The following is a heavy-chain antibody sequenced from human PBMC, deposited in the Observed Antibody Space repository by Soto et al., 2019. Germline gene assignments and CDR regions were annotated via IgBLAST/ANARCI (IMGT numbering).Heavy chain of an antibody. CDR3: AREFPISSGWSPGFDY. CDR1: GGSISSYY. Sequence: SETLSLTCTVSGGSISSYYWSWIRQPPGKGLEWIGYIYYSGSTNYNPSLKSRVTISVDTSKNQFSLKLSSVTAADTAVYYCAREFPISSGWSPGFDYWGQGTLVTVSS. J-gene: IGHJ4*02. V-gene: IGHV4-59*01. D-gene: IGHD6-19*01. CDR2: IYYSGST.